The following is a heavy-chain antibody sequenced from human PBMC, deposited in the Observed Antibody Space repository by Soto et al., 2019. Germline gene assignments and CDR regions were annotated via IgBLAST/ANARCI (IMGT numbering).Heavy chain of an antibody. CDR1: GYTFTGQY. Sequence: QVQLVQSGAEVRKPGASVKVSCKASGYTFTGQYLHWARQAPGEGLQWMGWINPSSGGTRYSQYFQGRVTMTRDTSISIAYMAMSSLTSDDTAIYYFARDLSTSSFVGSFELWGKGTMVTVSS. CDR2: INPSSGGT. J-gene: IGHJ3*01. V-gene: IGHV1-2*02. D-gene: IGHD6-6*01. CDR3: ARDLSTSSFVGSFEL.